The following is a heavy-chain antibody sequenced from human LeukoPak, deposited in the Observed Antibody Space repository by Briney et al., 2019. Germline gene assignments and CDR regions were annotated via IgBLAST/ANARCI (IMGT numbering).Heavy chain of an antibody. D-gene: IGHD4/OR15-4a*01. CDR3: ASMSRANSRY. V-gene: IGHV3-48*03. CDR1: GFTFSSYE. J-gene: IGHJ4*02. Sequence: GGSLRLSCAASGFTFSSYEMNWVRQAPGKGLEWVSYISSSAKTMYYGDSVKGRFNISRDNDKNSLHLEMNSLRAEDTAVYYCASMSRANSRYWGQGTLVTVS. CDR2: ISSSAKTM.